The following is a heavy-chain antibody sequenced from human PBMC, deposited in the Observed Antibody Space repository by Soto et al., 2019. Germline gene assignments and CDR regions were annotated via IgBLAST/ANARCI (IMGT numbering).Heavy chain of an antibody. CDR1: GGSISSFY. CDR2: IYYTGSI. J-gene: IGHJ4*02. D-gene: IGHD6-19*01. V-gene: IGHV4-59*01. Sequence: PSETLSLTCTVSGGSISSFYWSWIRQPPGKGLEWIGYIYYTGSINYNPSLKSRVTISVDTSMNQVSLNLTSVTAADTAVYYCARKRLAVTGPFDYWGQGTLVTVSS. CDR3: ARKRLAVTGPFDY.